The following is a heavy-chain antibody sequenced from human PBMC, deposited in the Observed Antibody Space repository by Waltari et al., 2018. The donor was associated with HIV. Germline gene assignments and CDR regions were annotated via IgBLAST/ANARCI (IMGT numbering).Heavy chain of an antibody. V-gene: IGHV4-39*01. D-gene: IGHD3-16*02. CDR2: ISSSGSS. CDR1: GGSISSSRPS. CDR3: ARHLNHGHDYVWGSYRPFDY. J-gene: IGHJ4*02. Sequence: QLQLQESGPGLVKPSETLSLTCIVSGGSISSSRPSWGWIRQPPGKGLEWLATISSSGSSFYNPSLKSRLTISVDTSKNRFSLRLSSVTAADTAVYYCARHLNHGHDYVWGSYRPFDYWGQGTLVTVSS.